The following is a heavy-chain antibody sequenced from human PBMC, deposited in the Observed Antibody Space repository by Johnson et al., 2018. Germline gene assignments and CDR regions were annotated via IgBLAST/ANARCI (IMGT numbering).Heavy chain of an antibody. CDR3: ARDNGVHYGRDV. CDR1: GFTFDDYA. Sequence: VQLVESGGGLVQPGRSLRLSCAASGFTFDDYAMNWVRQAPGKGLEWVSYISSSSSTIYYADSVKGRFTISRENAKNSLYLQMNSLRDEDTAGYYCARDNGVHYGRDVWGQGTTVTGSS. J-gene: IGHJ6*02. V-gene: IGHV3-48*02. CDR2: ISSSSSTI.